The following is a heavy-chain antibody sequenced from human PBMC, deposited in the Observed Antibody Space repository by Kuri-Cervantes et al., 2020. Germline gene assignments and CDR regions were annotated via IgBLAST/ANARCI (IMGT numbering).Heavy chain of an antibody. V-gene: IGHV1-2*02. CDR3: ARPPDSSSWYTRGYYHYGMDV. CDR2: INPNSGGT. CDR1: GYTFTGYY. Sequence: ASVKVSCKASGYTFTGYYMHWVRQAPGQGLEWMGWINPNSGGTNYAQKFQGRVTMTRDTSISTAYMELSRLRSDDTAVYYCARPPDSSSWYTRGYYHYGMDVWGQGTTVTVSS. D-gene: IGHD6-13*01. J-gene: IGHJ6*02.